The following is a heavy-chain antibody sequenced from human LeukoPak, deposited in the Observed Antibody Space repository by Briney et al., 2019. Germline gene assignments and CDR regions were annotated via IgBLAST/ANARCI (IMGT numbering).Heavy chain of an antibody. CDR3: ARDAKRFYAANWFDP. V-gene: IGHV1-69*04. CDR1: GGTFSNYA. D-gene: IGHD2/OR15-2a*01. CDR2: IIPILGIA. J-gene: IGHJ5*02. Sequence: SVKVSCKASGGTFSNYAISWVRQAPGQGLEWMGRIIPILGIANYAQNFQDRVTITVDKSTSTVYMELSSLTYDDTAMYYCARDAKRFYAANWFDPWGQGTLVTVSS.